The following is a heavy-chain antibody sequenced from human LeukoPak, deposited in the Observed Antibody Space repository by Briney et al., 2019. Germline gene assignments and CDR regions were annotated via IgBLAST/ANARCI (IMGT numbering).Heavy chain of an antibody. V-gene: IGHV1-69*04. D-gene: IGHD3-22*01. CDR2: IIPILGIA. J-gene: IGHJ4*02. CDR3: ARDLRDGRYYDSSGYY. CDR1: GGTFSSYA. Sequence: ASVKVSCKASGGTFSSYAISWVRQAPGQGLEWMGRIIPILGIANCAQKFQGRVTITADKSTSTAYMELSSLRSEDTAVYYCARDLRDGRYYDSSGYYWGQGTLVTVSS.